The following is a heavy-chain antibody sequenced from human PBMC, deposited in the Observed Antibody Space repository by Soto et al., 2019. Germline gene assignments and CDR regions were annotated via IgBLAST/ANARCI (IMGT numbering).Heavy chain of an antibody. CDR3: APVLRIFYDYVWGSSTPPAGFDP. Sequence: QITLKESGPTLVKPTQTLTLTCTFSGFSLSTSGVGVGWIRQPPGKALEWLALIYWNDDKRYSPSLKSRLTITMDASKNQVVLTMTNMDPVDTATYYCAPVLRIFYDYVWGSSTPPAGFDPWGQGTLVTVSS. CDR1: GFSLSTSGVG. V-gene: IGHV2-5*01. D-gene: IGHD3-16*01. CDR2: IYWNDDK. J-gene: IGHJ5*02.